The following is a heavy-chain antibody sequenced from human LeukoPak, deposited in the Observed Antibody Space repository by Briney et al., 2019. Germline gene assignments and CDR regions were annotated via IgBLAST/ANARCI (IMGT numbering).Heavy chain of an antibody. CDR3: ARDQCSSTSCYTAGACDI. V-gene: IGHV4-39*02. CDR1: GGSISSSSYY. CDR2: ICHSGST. D-gene: IGHD2-2*02. J-gene: IGHJ3*02. Sequence: SETLSLTCTVSGGSISSSSYYWGSIRQPPGKGLVWIVSICHSGSTYYNPSLKSRVTIPVDTSKNQFSRKLSSVTAADTAEYYCARDQCSSTSCYTAGACDIWGQGTMVSVPS.